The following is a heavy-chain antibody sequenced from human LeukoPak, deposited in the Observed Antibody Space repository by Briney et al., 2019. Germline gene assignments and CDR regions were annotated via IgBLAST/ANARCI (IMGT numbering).Heavy chain of an antibody. Sequence: SETLSLTCTVSGGSISSGGYYWSWIRQPPGKGLEWIGSGSTYYNPSLRSRVTISVDTSKNQFSLKLSSVTAADTAVYYCARVTPAGAWLGYFDYWGQGTLVTVSS. CDR2: SGST. J-gene: IGHJ4*02. V-gene: IGHV4-39*07. CDR3: ARVTPAGAWLGYFDY. CDR1: GGSISSGGYY. D-gene: IGHD6-19*01.